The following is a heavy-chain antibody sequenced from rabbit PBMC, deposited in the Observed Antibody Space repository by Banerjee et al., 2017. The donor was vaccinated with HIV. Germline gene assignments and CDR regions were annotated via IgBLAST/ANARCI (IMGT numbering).Heavy chain of an antibody. J-gene: IGHJ4*01. V-gene: IGHV1S43*01. D-gene: IGHD6-1*01. CDR1: GFSFTSSYY. CDR2: INTGSDSA. CDR3: ARAAGYAGYGYATGFNL. Sequence: QQQLEESGGGLVKPGASLTLTCTASGFSFTSSYYMCWVRQAPGKGLEWIGCINTGSDSAYYASWVNGRFTISLDNAQNAVFLQMTSLTAADTATYFCARAAGYAGYGYATGFNLWGPGTLVTVS.